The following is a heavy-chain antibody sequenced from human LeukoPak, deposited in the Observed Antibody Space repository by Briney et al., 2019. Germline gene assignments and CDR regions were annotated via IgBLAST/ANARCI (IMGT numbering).Heavy chain of an antibody. CDR3: AGHHPRNTVDF. V-gene: IGHV4-59*08. Sequence: SETLSLTCAVYGGSFSGYYWSWIRQPPGEGLEWIAYISDIGSINYNPSLKSRVTISLDTSKNQFSLKLSSVTAADTAVYYCAGHHPRNTVDFWGQGTLVTVSS. D-gene: IGHD2/OR15-2a*01. CDR1: GGSFSGYY. CDR2: ISDIGSI. J-gene: IGHJ4*02.